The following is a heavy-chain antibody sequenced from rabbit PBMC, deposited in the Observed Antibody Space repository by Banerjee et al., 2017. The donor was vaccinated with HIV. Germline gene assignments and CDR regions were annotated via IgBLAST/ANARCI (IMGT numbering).Heavy chain of an antibody. CDR3: ARDLPDIVGWNFGF. Sequence: QQQLVESGGGLVQPEGSLTLTCTASGFSFSEKEVMCWVRQAPGKGLEWIGCINTITGKTLYATWAKGRFTISRASSTTVFLQMTRLTAADTATYFCARDLPDIVGWNFGFRGPGTLVTVS. CDR1: GFSFSEKEV. J-gene: IGHJ2*01. V-gene: IGHV1S45*01. D-gene: IGHD1-1*01. CDR2: INTITGKT.